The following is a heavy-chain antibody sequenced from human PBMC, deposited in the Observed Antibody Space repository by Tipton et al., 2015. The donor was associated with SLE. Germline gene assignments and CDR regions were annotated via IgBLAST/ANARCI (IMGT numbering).Heavy chain of an antibody. CDR1: GGSISSYY. J-gene: IGHJ5*02. Sequence: TLSLTCTVSGGSISSYYWSWIRQPPGKGLEWIGYIYYGGSTKYNPSLNSRVTISVHTSKNQFFLKLSSVTAADTAVYYCAKGGSSSRGFDPWGQGTLVTVSS. CDR3: AKGGSSSRGFDP. CDR2: IYYGGST. V-gene: IGHV4-59*01. D-gene: IGHD6-6*01.